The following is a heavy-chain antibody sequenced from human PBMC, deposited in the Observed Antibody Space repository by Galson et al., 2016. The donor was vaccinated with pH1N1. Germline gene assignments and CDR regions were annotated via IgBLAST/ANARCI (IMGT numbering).Heavy chain of an antibody. D-gene: IGHD3-10*01. CDR3: ASAPRLGELELGDVFDI. CDR2: ISSSGHTI. CDR1: GFTFSDYY. J-gene: IGHJ3*02. V-gene: IGHV3-11*01. Sequence: LRLSCAASGFTFSDYYMTWIRRAPGKGLEWVSYISSSGHTIFYTDSVKGRFTISRDNAKNSLYLQMNSPRAEDTAVYYCASAPRLGELELGDVFDIWGQGTMVTVSS.